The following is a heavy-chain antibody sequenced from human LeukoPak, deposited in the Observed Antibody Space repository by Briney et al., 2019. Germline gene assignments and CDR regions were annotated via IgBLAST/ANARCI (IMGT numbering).Heavy chain of an antibody. CDR2: IHYSGSS. D-gene: IGHD2-8*01. V-gene: IGHV4-59*03. CDR1: GDSTSNFY. CDR3: ALAPNSNWFDF. Sequence: SETLSLTCTVSGDSTSNFYWNWIRQSPGKGQEWIGNIHYSGSSVYNPSLKSRGTISIDTSRRQFFLKLNSVTAADTAVYFCALAPNSNWFDFWGPGTLVTVSS. J-gene: IGHJ5*01.